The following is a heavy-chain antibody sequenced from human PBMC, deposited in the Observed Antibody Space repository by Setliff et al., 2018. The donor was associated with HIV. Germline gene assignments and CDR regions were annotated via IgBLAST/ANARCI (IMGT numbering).Heavy chain of an antibody. CDR3: ARYGSNSAFDF. D-gene: IGHD4-17*01. V-gene: IGHV5-51*01. Sequence: PGESLKISCKGSGYSFTNYWVGWVRQMPGKGLEWVGIIYPDDSDTRYSPSFQGQVIISADKSISTAYLQWSSLQASDTAMYYCARYGSNSAFDFWGQGTLVTVSS. CDR1: GYSFTNYW. CDR2: IYPDDSDT. J-gene: IGHJ4*02.